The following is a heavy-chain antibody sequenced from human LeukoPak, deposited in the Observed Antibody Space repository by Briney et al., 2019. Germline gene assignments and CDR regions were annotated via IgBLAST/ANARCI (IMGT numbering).Heavy chain of an antibody. CDR1: GFTFSSYA. D-gene: IGHD3-10*01. CDR3: AKARRFGELFGSYFDY. Sequence: GGSLRLSCAASGFTFSSYAMSWVRQAPGKGLEWVSAISGSGGSTYYADSVKGRFTISRDNSKNTLYLQMNSLRAEDTAVYYCAKARRFGELFGSYFDYWGQGTLVTVSS. V-gene: IGHV3-23*01. CDR2: ISGSGGST. J-gene: IGHJ4*02.